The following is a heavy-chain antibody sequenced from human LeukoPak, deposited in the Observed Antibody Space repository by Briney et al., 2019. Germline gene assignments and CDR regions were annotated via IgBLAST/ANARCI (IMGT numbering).Heavy chain of an antibody. CDR3: ARHVEAAAGHYYYYMDV. J-gene: IGHJ6*03. V-gene: IGHV5-51*01. CDR1: GYSFTSYW. Sequence: GESLKISCKGSGYSFTSYWIGWVRQMPGKGLEWMGIICPGDSDTRYSPSFQGQVTISADKSISTAYLQWSSLKASDTAMYYCARHVEAAAGHYYYYMDVWGKGTTVTVSS. CDR2: ICPGDSDT. D-gene: IGHD6-13*01.